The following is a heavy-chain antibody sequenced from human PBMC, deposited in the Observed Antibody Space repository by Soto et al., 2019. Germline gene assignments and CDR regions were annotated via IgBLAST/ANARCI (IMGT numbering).Heavy chain of an antibody. Sequence: PSETLSLTCSVSGTAVINYYWIFIRHPACKGLEHIGRIYTSGSTSYNPSLKSRVTMSMDTSQTQIYLNLTSVTAADTAVYYCARGGIQLSYAFDYWGQGIQVTVSS. D-gene: IGHD5-18*01. J-gene: IGHJ4*02. CDR3: ARGGIQLSYAFDY. CDR1: GTAVINYY. CDR2: IYTSGST. V-gene: IGHV4-4*07.